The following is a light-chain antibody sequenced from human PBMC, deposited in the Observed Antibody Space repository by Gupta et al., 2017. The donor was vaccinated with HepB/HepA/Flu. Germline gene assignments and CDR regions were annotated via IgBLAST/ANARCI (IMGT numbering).Light chain of an antibody. CDR2: EDN. CDR1: SSNIGNNY. CDR3: GAWDNGVNDELI. J-gene: IGLJ2*01. Sequence: QSVLTQPPSVSAAPGQKVTISCSGSSSNIGNNYVSCYQHVPGTAPNLLIYEDNRRHSGRPDRVSCSKSGTSATLGITVLETGDEADYFCGAWDNGVNDELIFGGGTKLTVL. V-gene: IGLV1-51*02.